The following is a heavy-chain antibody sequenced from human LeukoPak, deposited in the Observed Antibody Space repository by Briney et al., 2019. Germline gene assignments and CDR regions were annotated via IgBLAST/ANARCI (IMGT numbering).Heavy chain of an antibody. J-gene: IGHJ1*01. Sequence: AGGSLRLSCAASGFTFSNAWMNWVRQAPGKGLEWVSVIYSGGSTYYADSVKGRFTISRDNTRNSLYLQMNSLRAEDMAVYYCARGYCGGDCYGDWGQGTLVTVSS. D-gene: IGHD2-21*02. CDR1: GFTFSNAW. CDR3: ARGYCGGDCYGD. CDR2: IYSGGST. V-gene: IGHV3-53*01.